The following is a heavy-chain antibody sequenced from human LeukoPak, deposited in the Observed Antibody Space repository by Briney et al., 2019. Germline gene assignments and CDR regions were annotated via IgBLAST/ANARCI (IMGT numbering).Heavy chain of an antibody. J-gene: IGHJ6*03. CDR2: ISLSSSAI. Sequence: GGSLRLSCAASGFTFSDYSMHWVRQAPGKVLEWISYISLSSSAIYYADSVEGRFTISRDNGKNSLFLQMNSLRAEDTAVYYCARDREGLVAVARYYMDVWGKGTTVTVSS. CDR3: ARDREGLVAVARYYMDV. V-gene: IGHV3-48*01. D-gene: IGHD6-19*01. CDR1: GFTFSDYS.